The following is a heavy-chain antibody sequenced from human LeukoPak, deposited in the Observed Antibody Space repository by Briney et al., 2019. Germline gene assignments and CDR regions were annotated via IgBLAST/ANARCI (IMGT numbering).Heavy chain of an antibody. Sequence: WASLRLSCEASGFTFSSYDMSWVRQAPGQGLEWVSLISGSGGNTDYADYVKGRFTISRDNSNNTLYLQMNSLRAEDTAVYYCAKCRGRGYYDYYYGMDVWGQGTTVTVSS. CDR3: AKCRGRGYYDYYYGMDV. J-gene: IGHJ6*02. CDR1: GFTFSSYD. CDR2: ISGSGGNT. D-gene: IGHD3-10*01. V-gene: IGHV3-23*01.